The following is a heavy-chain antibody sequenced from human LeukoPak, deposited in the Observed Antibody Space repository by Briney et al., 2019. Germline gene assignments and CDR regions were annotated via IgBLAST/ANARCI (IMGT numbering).Heavy chain of an antibody. V-gene: IGHV3-9*01. J-gene: IGHJ4*02. CDR3: AKGSQWELLHHFDY. D-gene: IGHD1-26*01. CDR1: GFTFDAYA. Sequence: PGGSLRLSCAASGFTFDAYAMHWVRQAPGKGLEWVSGISWNSGSIGYVDSVKGRFTISRDNAKNSLYLQMNSLRAEDTALYYCAKGSQWELLHHFDYWGQGTLVTVSS. CDR2: ISWNSGSI.